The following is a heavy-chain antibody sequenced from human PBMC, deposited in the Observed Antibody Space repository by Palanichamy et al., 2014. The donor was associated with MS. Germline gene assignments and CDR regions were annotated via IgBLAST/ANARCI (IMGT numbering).Heavy chain of an antibody. Sequence: YYADSVKGRFTISRDNSKNTLFLQMNSLRAEDTAVYYCAKAHCSSTSCPADPWGQGTLVTVSS. J-gene: IGHJ5*02. V-gene: IGHV3-23*01. CDR3: AKAHCSSTSCPADP. D-gene: IGHD2-2*01.